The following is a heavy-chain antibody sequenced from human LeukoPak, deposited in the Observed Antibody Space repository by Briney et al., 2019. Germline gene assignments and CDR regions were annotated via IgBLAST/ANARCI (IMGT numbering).Heavy chain of an antibody. CDR1: GFXFSSYG. V-gene: IGHV3-30*18. J-gene: IGHJ4*02. CDR2: ISYDGSNK. CDR3: AKALGGDDIFDY. Sequence: PGRSLRLSCAASGFXFSSYGMHWVRQAPGKGLEWVAVISYDGSNKYYADSVKGRFTISRDNSKNTLYLQMNSLRAEDTAVYYCAKALGGDDIFDYWGQGTLVTVSS. D-gene: IGHD2-21*01.